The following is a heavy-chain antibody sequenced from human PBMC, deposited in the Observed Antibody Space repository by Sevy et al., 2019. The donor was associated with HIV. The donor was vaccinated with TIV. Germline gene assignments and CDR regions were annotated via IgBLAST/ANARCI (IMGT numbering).Heavy chain of an antibody. CDR2: ISAYNGDT. Sequence: ASVKVSCKASGYTFPSYGISWVRQAPGQGLEWMGWISAYNGDTNYAQKLQGRVTMTTDTSTSTAYMELTSLRSDDTAVYFCARGYYDFWSGYYRRDAFDSWGQGTRVTVSS. CDR3: ARGYYDFWSGYYRRDAFDS. J-gene: IGHJ3*02. V-gene: IGHV1-18*01. CDR1: GYTFPSYG. D-gene: IGHD3-3*01.